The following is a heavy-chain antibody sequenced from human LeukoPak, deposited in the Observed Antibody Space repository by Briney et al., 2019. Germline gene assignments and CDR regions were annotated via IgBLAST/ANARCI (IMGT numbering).Heavy chain of an antibody. V-gene: IGHV4-59*01. Sequence: PSETLSLTCTVSGGSISSYYWSWIRQLPGEGLEWIGYIYYSGSTNYNPSLKSRVTISVDTSKNQFSLKLSSVTAADTAVYYCARGAMATIDYWGQGTLVTVSS. J-gene: IGHJ4*02. D-gene: IGHD5-24*01. CDR3: ARGAMATIDY. CDR2: IYYSGST. CDR1: GGSISSYY.